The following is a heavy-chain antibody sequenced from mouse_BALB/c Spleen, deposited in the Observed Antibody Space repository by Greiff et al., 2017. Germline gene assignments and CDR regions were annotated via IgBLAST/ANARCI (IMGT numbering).Heavy chain of an antibody. CDR2: INPSTGYT. Sequence: QVQLQQSGAELAKPGASVKMSCKASGYTFTSYWMHWVKPRPGQGLEWIGYINPSTGYTEYNQKFKDKATLTADKSSSTAYMQLSSLTSEDSAVYYCARSVMITPYYYAMDYWGQGTSVTVSS. J-gene: IGHJ4*01. D-gene: IGHD2-4*01. CDR1: GYTFTSYW. CDR3: ARSVMITPYYYAMDY. V-gene: IGHV1-7*01.